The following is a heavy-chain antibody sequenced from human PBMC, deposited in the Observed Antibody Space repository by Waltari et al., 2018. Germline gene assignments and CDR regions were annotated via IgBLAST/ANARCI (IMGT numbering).Heavy chain of an antibody. D-gene: IGHD6-13*01. CDR2: LIPIVGKA. CDR3: AIQQLPLDNFNY. J-gene: IGHJ4*02. V-gene: IGHV1-69*11. CDR1: GGTFSSYA. Sequence: QVQLVHSGAEVKKPGSSVKVSCKASGGTFSSYAISWVRQAPGQGLEWMGRLIPIVGKANDAQKFQGRVTITADESTSTAYMELSSLRSEDTAVYYCAIQQLPLDNFNYWGQGTLVTVSS.